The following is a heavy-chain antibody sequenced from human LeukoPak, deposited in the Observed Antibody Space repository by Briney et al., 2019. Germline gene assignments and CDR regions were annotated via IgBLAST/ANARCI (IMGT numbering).Heavy chain of an antibody. V-gene: IGHV3-23*01. J-gene: IGHJ4*02. CDR1: GFPFTNYA. Sequence: GGSLRLSCAVSGFPFTNYAMGWVRQAPGKGLEWVSTISGSGGSRYYADSVKGRFTISRDSSESTLYLQMSSLRAEDTAVYYCAKDPHYDESGYTYKGCFDSWGLGTLVTVSS. D-gene: IGHD3-22*01. CDR2: ISGSGGSR. CDR3: AKDPHYDESGYTYKGCFDS.